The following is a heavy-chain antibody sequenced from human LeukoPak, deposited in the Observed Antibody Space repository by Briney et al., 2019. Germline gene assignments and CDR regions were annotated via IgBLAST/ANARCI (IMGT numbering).Heavy chain of an antibody. CDR1: GGTFSSYA. Sequence: ASVKVSCKASGGTFSSYAISWVRQAPGQGLEWMGGTIPIFGTANYAQKFQGRVTITADESTSTACMELSSLRSEDTAVYYCARSGYCTNGVCVNWFDPWGQGTLVTVSS. V-gene: IGHV1-69*13. CDR2: TIPIFGTA. CDR3: ARSGYCTNGVCVNWFDP. D-gene: IGHD2-8*01. J-gene: IGHJ5*02.